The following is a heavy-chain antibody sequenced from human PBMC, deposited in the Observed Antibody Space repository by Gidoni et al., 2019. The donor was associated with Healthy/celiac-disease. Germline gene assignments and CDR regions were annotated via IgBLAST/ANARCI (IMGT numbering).Heavy chain of an antibody. J-gene: IGHJ4*02. V-gene: IGHV3-9*01. CDR2: ISWNSGST. CDR1: GFTFDDYA. CDR3: AKGAYYYDSSGYTYYFDY. D-gene: IGHD3-22*01. Sequence: EVQLVESGGGLVQPGRSLRLSCAAYGFTFDDYAMHWVRQAPGKGLEWVSGISWNSGSTGYADSVKGRFTISRDNAKNSLYLQMNSLRAEDTALYYCAKGAYYYDSSGYTYYFDYWGQGTLVTVSS.